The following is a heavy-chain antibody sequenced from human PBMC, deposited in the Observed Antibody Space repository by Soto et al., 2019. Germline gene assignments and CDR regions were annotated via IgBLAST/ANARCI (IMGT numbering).Heavy chain of an antibody. CDR1: GFTFRSYE. CDR2: ISADASGT. Sequence: GGSLRLSCAASGFTFRSYEMHWVRQPPGKGLQWISYISADASGTYYADSVKGRFTISRDNSKNSLYLQMNSLRTEDTALYYCAKAGAYNYGSYFDYWGQGTLVTVSS. J-gene: IGHJ4*02. D-gene: IGHD5-18*01. CDR3: AKAGAYNYGSYFDY. V-gene: IGHV3-43*02.